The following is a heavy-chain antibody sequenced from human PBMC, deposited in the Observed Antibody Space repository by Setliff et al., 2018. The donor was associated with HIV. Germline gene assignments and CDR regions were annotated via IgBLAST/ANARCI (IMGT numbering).Heavy chain of an antibody. Sequence: ASVKVSCKASGYTFFEYYMFWLRQAPGQGLEWMGWINPYNGATKSAHKFQGRVTVTRDTSITTTYMELTRLTSDDTAVYYCARTRGSYQGRVFDYWGQGTLVTVSS. J-gene: IGHJ4*02. CDR1: GYTFFEYY. D-gene: IGHD1-26*01. CDR3: ARTRGSYQGRVFDY. V-gene: IGHV1-2*02. CDR2: INPYNGAT.